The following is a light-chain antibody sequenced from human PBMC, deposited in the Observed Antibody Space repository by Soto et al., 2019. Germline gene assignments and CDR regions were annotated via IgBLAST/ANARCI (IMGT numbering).Light chain of an antibody. Sequence: EIVLTQSPGTLSLSPGERATLSCSASQSCSSSYLAWYHQRPDQAPRLLIYGASSRATGIPDMFSGSGSGTDFTLTISRLEPEDWALYYCQQYGLSPLTFGGGTKVALK. CDR3: QQYGLSPLT. CDR1: QSCSSSY. J-gene: IGKJ4*01. CDR2: GAS. V-gene: IGKV3-20*01.